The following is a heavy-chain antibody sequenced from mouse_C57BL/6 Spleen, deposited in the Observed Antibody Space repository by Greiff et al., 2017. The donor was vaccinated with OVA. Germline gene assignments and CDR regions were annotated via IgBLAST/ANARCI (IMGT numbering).Heavy chain of an antibody. CDR2: IWSGGST. CDR1: GFSLTSYG. CDR3: ASRSSNWYFDV. Sequence: QVQLKESGPGLVQPSQSLSIACTVSGFSLTSYGVHWVRQSPGKGLEWLGVIWSGGSTDYNAAFISRLSISKDNSKSQVFFKMNSLQADDTAIYYCASRSSNWYFDVWGTGTTVTVSS. J-gene: IGHJ1*03. V-gene: IGHV2-2*01. D-gene: IGHD1-1*01.